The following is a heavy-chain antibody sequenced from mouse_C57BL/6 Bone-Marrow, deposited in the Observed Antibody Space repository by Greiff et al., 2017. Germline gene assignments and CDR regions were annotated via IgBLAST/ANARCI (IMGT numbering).Heavy chain of an antibody. CDR2: IYPRSGNT. V-gene: IGHV1-81*01. CDR1: GYTFTSYG. Sequence: QVQLQQSGAELARPGASVKLSCKASGYTFTSYGISWVKQRTGQGLEWIGEIYPRSGNTYYNEKFKGKATLTADKSSSTAYMELRSLTSEDSAVYFCAREAGRDYWGQGTTLTGSS. D-gene: IGHD3-2*02. CDR3: AREAGRDY. J-gene: IGHJ2*01.